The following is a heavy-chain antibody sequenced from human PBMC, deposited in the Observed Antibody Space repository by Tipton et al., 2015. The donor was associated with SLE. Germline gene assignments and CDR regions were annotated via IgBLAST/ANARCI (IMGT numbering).Heavy chain of an antibody. V-gene: IGHV4-38-2*02. CDR2: VYHNGIT. J-gene: IGHJ3*02. CDR1: GYSITTDSY. CDR3: ARVRPGHLGFPVVFDAFDI. D-gene: IGHD4-23*01. Sequence: TLSLTCSVSGYSITTDSYWGWIRQSPGKGLGWIGTVYHNGITYSSPSLRIPGSISVDTSKNKFSLNLRSVTAAETAVYYCARVRPGHLGFPVVFDAFDIWGQGTMVTVSS.